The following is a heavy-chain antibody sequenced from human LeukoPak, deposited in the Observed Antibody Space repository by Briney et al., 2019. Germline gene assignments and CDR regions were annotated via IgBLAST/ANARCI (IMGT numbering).Heavy chain of an antibody. D-gene: IGHD3-16*02. J-gene: IGHJ4*02. CDR3: AKGDYDYVWGSYRYSSFDY. V-gene: IGHV3-23*01. Sequence: GGSLRLSCAASGFTFSSYAMSWVRQAPGKGLEWVSAISGSGGSTYHADSVKGRFTISRDNSKNTLYLQMNSLRAEDTAVYYCAKGDYDYVWGSYRYSSFDYWGQGTLVTVSS. CDR2: ISGSGGST. CDR1: GFTFSSYA.